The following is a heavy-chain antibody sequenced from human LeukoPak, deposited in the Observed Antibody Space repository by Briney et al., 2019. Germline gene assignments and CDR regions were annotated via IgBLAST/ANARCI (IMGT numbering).Heavy chain of an antibody. CDR1: GFTFDDYA. Sequence: PGRSLRLSCAASGFTFDDYAMHWVRQAPGKGLELVSGISWNSGSVGYADSVKGRFNISRDNAKNSLYLQMNSLRAEDTALYYCAKGRDPDYYYYGMDVWGQGTTVTVSS. V-gene: IGHV3-9*01. J-gene: IGHJ6*02. CDR2: ISWNSGSV. CDR3: AKGRDPDYYYYGMDV.